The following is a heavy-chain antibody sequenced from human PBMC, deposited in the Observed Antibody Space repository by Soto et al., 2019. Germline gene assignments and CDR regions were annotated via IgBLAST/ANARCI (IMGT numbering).Heavy chain of an antibody. Sequence: ASVKVSCKAAGYTFINYGISWVRQAPGQGLEWMGWISAYNGNTNYAQKLQGRVTVTTDTSTSTAYMELRSLRSDDTAVYYCARDATAATGDSFDYWGQGTLVTVSS. CDR1: GYTFINYG. CDR3: ARDATAATGDSFDY. J-gene: IGHJ4*02. D-gene: IGHD6-13*01. V-gene: IGHV1-18*01. CDR2: ISAYNGNT.